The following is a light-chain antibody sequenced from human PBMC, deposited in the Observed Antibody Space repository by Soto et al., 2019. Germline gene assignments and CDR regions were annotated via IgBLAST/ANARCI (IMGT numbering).Light chain of an antibody. CDR1: QNIRSS. CDR2: GAS. CDR3: QQYHNWPPLT. Sequence: ILLTQSPATLSVPPGERATLSCRASQNIRSSLAWYQQKPGQPPRLLIYGASTRATAIPARFSGGGSGTEFTLTISSLQSEDFAVYYCQQYHNWPPLTLGGGTKVEIK. J-gene: IGKJ4*01. V-gene: IGKV3-15*01.